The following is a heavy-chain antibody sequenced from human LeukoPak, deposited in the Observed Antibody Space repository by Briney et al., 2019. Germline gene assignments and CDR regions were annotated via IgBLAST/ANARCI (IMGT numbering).Heavy chain of an antibody. D-gene: IGHD3-22*01. V-gene: IGHV5-51*01. CDR2: IYPGDSDT. Sequence: GESLKISCKGSGYSFTSYWIGWVRQMPGKGLEWMGNIYPGDSDTRYSPSFQGQVTISADKSISTAYLRWSSLKASDTAMYYCARSALRGYYYDSSGYYNFDYRGQGTLVTVSS. CDR1: GYSFTSYW. CDR3: ARSALRGYYYDSSGYYNFDY. J-gene: IGHJ4*02.